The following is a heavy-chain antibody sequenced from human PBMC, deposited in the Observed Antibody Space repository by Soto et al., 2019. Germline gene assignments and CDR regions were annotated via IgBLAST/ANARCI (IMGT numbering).Heavy chain of an antibody. V-gene: IGHV3-30*18. Sequence: GGSLRLSCAASGFTFNIYGMHWVRQAPDKGLEWVALISYDGSNQYYADSVKGRFTISRDNSKNTLFLQMNSLRADDTAVYYCAKDQASGQGSFDSWGQGALVTVS. J-gene: IGHJ4*02. CDR3: AKDQASGQGSFDS. CDR2: ISYDGSNQ. CDR1: GFTFNIYG.